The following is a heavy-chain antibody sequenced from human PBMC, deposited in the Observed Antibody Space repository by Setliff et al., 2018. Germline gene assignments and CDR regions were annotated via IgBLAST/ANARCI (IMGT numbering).Heavy chain of an antibody. V-gene: IGHV4-39*02. CDR1: GGSITSGRYY. Sequence: SETLSLTCTVSGGSITSGRYYWGWIRQPPGQGLEWIASIHYSENTYYNPSLKTRVTISVDTSKNQFSLKLSSGTAADTAVYYCARDRRDYIGAGSSEIDYYYYYYMDVWGKGTTVTVSS. CDR3: ARDRRDYIGAGSSEIDYYYYYYMDV. CDR2: IHYSENT. J-gene: IGHJ6*03. D-gene: IGHD3-10*01.